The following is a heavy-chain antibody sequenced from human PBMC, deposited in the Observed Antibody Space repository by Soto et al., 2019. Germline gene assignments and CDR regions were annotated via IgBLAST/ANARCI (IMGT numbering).Heavy chain of an antibody. Sequence: SETLSLTCTVSGGSISSYYWSWIRQPPGKGLEWIGYIYYTGTTNYNPSLKSRVTISVDTSKNQFSLKLNSVTAADTAVYFCAAGEASSRNLAPYYLDFWGQGTLVTVSS. D-gene: IGHD6-13*01. J-gene: IGHJ4*02. CDR2: IYYTGTT. CDR3: AAGEASSRNLAPYYLDF. CDR1: GGSISSYY. V-gene: IGHV4-59*01.